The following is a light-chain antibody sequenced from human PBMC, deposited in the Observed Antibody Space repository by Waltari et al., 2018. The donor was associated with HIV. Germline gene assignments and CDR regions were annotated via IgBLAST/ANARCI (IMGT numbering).Light chain of an antibody. CDR1: SSDVGGYNL. CDR2: EVS. V-gene: IGLV2-23*02. J-gene: IGLJ2*01. CDR3: CAYAGSTTYVI. Sequence: QSALTHPASVSGSPGQSITISCTGTSSDVGGYNLVSWYQQHPGKAPKLMFYEVSKRPAGVSNRFSGSKSGNTASLTISGLQAEDEADYYCCAYAGSTTYVIFGGGTKLTVL.